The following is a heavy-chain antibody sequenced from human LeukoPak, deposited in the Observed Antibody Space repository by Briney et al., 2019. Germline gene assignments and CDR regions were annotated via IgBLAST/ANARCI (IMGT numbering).Heavy chain of an antibody. D-gene: IGHD3-22*01. Sequence: ASVKVSCKASGYTFTSYGISWVRQAPGQGLEWMGWISAYNGNTNYAQKLQGRVTMTTDTSTNTAYMELRSLRSDDTAVYYCATTDYYDSSGYSYYFDYWGQGTLVTVSS. CDR1: GYTFTSYG. J-gene: IGHJ4*02. CDR2: ISAYNGNT. CDR3: ATTDYYDSSGYSYYFDY. V-gene: IGHV1-18*01.